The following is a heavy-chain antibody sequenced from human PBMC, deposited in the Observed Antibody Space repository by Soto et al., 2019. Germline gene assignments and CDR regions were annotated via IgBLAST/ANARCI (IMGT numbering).Heavy chain of an antibody. CDR2: IFSNGDT. CDR1: GFTVSNNY. V-gene: IGHV3-66*01. Sequence: ELQLVASGGGLVQPGGSLRLSCAASGFTVSNNYVRWVRQAPGKGLEWVSIIFSNGDTRYADSVKGRFTISRDSSSNTLYLQMTSLRVEDTAVYYCARDGTYNWVGGQGIDVTVSS. CDR3: ARDGTYNWV. D-gene: IGHD1-1*01. J-gene: IGHJ4*02.